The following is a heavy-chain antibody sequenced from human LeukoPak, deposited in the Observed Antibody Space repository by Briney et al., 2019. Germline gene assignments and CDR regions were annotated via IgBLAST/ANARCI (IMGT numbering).Heavy chain of an antibody. CDR1: GFTFSSYG. Sequence: GGSLRLSCAASGFTFSSYGMHWVRQAPGKGLEWVAVISYDGSNKYYADSVKGRFTISRDNSKNTLSLQMDSLRAEDTAVYYCAKQGDYWGQGTLVTVSS. J-gene: IGHJ4*02. V-gene: IGHV3-30*18. CDR3: AKQGDY. CDR2: ISYDGSNK.